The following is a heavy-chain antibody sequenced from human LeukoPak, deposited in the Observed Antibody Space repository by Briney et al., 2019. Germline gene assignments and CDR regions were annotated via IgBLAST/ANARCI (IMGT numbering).Heavy chain of an antibody. CDR3: TRHDRWPAYYFDY. D-gene: IGHD6-13*01. CDR2: IYPGDSNP. Sequence: GESLKISCKGSGYSFTSYWIGWVRQMPGKGLEWMGIIYPGDSNPRYSPSFQGQVTISADNSISTAYLQWSSLKASDTAMYYCTRHDRWPAYYFDYWGQGTLVTVSS. J-gene: IGHJ4*02. CDR1: GYSFTSYW. V-gene: IGHV5-51*01.